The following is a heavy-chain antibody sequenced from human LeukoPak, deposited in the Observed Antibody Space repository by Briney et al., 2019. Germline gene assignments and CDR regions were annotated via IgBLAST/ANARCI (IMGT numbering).Heavy chain of an antibody. Sequence: ASVKVSCKASGGTFSSYAISWVRQAPGQGLEWMGGIIPIFGTANYAQKFQGRVTITADESTSTAYMELSSLRSEDTAVYYCARDSPQGYDFWSGYYGYWGQGTLVTVSS. V-gene: IGHV1-69*01. CDR2: IIPIFGTA. J-gene: IGHJ4*02. D-gene: IGHD3-3*01. CDR1: GGTFSSYA. CDR3: ARDSPQGYDFWSGYYGY.